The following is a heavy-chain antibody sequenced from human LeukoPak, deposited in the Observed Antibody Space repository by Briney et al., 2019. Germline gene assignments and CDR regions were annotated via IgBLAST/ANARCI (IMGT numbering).Heavy chain of an antibody. CDR2: IKRDESEK. Sequence: QAGGSLRLSCAASGFTFSRYWMSWVRQAPGKGLEWVANIKRDESEKYYVDSVKGRFTISRDNAKSSLYLQMNNLRAEDTAVYYCATSQRVVVPAVFLGYWGQGTLVTVSS. CDR1: GFTFSRYW. CDR3: ATSQRVVVPAVFLGY. J-gene: IGHJ4*02. D-gene: IGHD2-2*01. V-gene: IGHV3-7*01.